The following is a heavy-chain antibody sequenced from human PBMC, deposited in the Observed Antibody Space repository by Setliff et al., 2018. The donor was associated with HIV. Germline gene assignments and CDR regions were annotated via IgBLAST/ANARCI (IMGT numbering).Heavy chain of an antibody. CDR3: ARDRALRFSKSPSFNYFDV. CDR1: GYSITNGNY. J-gene: IGHJ4*02. CDR2: IYSTGHT. V-gene: IGHV4-38-2*02. D-gene: IGHD3-10*01. Sequence: ASETLSLICLVFGYSITNGNYWAWIRQSPGKGLEWIGSIYSTGHTYYNPSHKSRLTMSVDTAKNRFSLKLISVTAADASVYYCARDRALRFSKSPSFNYFDVWGQGVLVTVSS.